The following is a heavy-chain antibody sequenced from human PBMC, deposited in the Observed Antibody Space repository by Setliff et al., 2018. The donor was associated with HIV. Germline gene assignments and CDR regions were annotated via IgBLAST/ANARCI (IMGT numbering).Heavy chain of an antibody. D-gene: IGHD3-22*01. CDR3: AREERYYDGKGALDY. J-gene: IGHJ4*02. Sequence: SVKVSCKASGGSFSNYAFSWVRQAPGQGLEWMGGFVPMYGSANYAQKFQGRLTITADESTTTVYMELSRFRSEDTAVYYCAREERYYDGKGALDYWGQGTLVTVSS. CDR1: GGSFSNYA. CDR2: FVPMYGSA. V-gene: IGHV1-69*13.